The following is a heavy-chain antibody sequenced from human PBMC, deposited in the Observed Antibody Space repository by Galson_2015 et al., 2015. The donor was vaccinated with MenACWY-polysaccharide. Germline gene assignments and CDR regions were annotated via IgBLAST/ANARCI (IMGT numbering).Heavy chain of an antibody. D-gene: IGHD2-21*01. Sequence: TLSLTCAVSSGSISRNIYYWTWIRQLPGQGLEWIGYIQYSGSTYYTPSLKSRVTMSVDTSKNQFSLEVRSVTAADTAVYYCARGVYCGDGCYSGTDSWGQGTLVTVSS. J-gene: IGHJ4*02. CDR3: ARGVYCGDGCYSGTDS. CDR1: SGSISRNIYY. V-gene: IGHV4-31*11. CDR2: IQYSGST.